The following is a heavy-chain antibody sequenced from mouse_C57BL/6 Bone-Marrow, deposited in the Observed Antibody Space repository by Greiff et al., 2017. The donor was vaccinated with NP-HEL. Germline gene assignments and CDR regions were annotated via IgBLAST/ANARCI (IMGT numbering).Heavy chain of an antibody. V-gene: IGHV1-85*01. D-gene: IGHD2-5*01. Sequence: VQLQQSGPELVKPGASVKLSCKASGYTFTSYDINWVKQRPGQGLEWIGWIYPRDGSTKYNEKFKGKATLTVDTSSSTAYMELHSLTSEDSAVYFGARGYSNYGAWFAYWGQGTLVTVSA. CDR1: GYTFTSYD. CDR3: ARGYSNYGAWFAY. CDR2: IYPRDGST. J-gene: IGHJ3*01.